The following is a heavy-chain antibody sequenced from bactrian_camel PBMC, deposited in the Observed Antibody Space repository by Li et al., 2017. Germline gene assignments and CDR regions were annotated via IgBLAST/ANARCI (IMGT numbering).Heavy chain of an antibody. CDR3: AADWKDLFFDLMDPRKYKH. Sequence: HVQLVESGGASAQAGGSLTVSCKMSGISNRSYCMGWFRQAPGKEREGVATIYSTRGTSYYVDSVKGRFTISQDNAKATLYLQMDKLKPEDTAMYYCAADWKDLFFDLMDPRKYKHWGQGTQVTV. CDR2: IYSTRGTS. J-gene: IGHJ4*01. D-gene: IGHD1*01. V-gene: IGHV3-3*01. CDR1: GISNRSYC.